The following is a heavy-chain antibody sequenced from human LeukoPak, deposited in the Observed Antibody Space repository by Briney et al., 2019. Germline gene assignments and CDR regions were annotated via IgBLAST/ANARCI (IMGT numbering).Heavy chain of an antibody. J-gene: IGHJ4*02. CDR1: GFTFSSYG. Sequence: PGGSLRLSCAASGFTFSSYGMNWVRQAPGKGLEWVSSISRSSSYIYYADSVKGRFTISRDNAKNSLYLQMNSLRAEDSAVYYCARDRGRRYYFDYWGQGTLVTVSS. CDR2: ISRSSSYI. V-gene: IGHV3-21*01. CDR3: ARDRGRRYYFDY. D-gene: IGHD5-24*01.